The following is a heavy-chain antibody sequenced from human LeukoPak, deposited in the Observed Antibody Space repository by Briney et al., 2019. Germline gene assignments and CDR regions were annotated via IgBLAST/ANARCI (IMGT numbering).Heavy chain of an antibody. CDR2: IYHSGST. CDR3: ARLHSTVTGPYWFDP. V-gene: IGHV4-38-2*01. Sequence: SETLSLTCAVSGYSISSGYYWGWIRQPPGKGLEWIGSIYHSGSTYYNPSLKSRVTISVDTSKNQFSLKLSPVTAADTAVYYCARLHSTVTGPYWFDPWGQGTLVTVSS. J-gene: IGHJ5*02. CDR1: GYSISSGYY. D-gene: IGHD4-11*01.